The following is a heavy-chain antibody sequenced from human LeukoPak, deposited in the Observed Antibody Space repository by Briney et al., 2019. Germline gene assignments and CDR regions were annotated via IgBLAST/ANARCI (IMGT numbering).Heavy chain of an antibody. CDR2: IDPNTGHT. CDR3: ARTPVTVIRGVIEDGMDV. D-gene: IGHD3-10*01. V-gene: IGHV1-2*02. Sequence: ASVKVSCKPSGYTFTDYYLHWVRQAPGQGLEWMGWIDPNTGHTHYAQKFQGRFTMTRDTSVSTAYMDLSRLGSDDTAVYYCARTPVTVIRGVIEDGMDVWGQGTTVTVSS. CDR1: GYTFTDYY. J-gene: IGHJ6*02.